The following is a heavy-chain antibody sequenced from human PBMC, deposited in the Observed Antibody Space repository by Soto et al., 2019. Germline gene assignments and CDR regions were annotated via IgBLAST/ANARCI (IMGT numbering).Heavy chain of an antibody. Sequence: EVQLLESGGGLVQPGGSLRLSCAASGFTFSSYAMNWVRQAPGKGLEWVSVISGSGGSTYYADSVKGRFTISRDNSKNTLDLQMNSLRAEDTAVYYCAKRAHGLYFAYWGQGTLVTVSS. CDR1: GFTFSSYA. V-gene: IGHV3-23*01. CDR2: ISGSGGST. CDR3: AKRAHGLYFAY. J-gene: IGHJ4*02.